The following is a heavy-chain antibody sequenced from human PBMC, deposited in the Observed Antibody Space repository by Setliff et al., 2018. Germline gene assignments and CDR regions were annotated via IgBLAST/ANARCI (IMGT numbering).Heavy chain of an antibody. D-gene: IGHD2-15*01. J-gene: IGHJ4*02. CDR3: GRVDAELILGNYIDY. V-gene: IGHV1-18*01. Sequence: ASVKVSCKTSGYTFNRYGYSWVRQAPGQGLEWMGWISAYNGNTKFVQKFQGRVAMTTDTSTSTAFMELRSLRPDDTAFYYCGRVDAELILGNYIDYWGQGTLVTVSS. CDR1: GYTFNRYG. CDR2: ISAYNGNT.